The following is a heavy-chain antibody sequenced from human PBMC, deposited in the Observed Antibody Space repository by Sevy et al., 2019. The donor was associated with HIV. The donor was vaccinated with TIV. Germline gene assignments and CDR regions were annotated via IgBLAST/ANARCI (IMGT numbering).Heavy chain of an antibody. CDR3: ARALADWGSFHYSL. CDR2: IKQDGTET. J-gene: IGHJ4*02. Sequence: GGSLRLSCEVSGFTFITYWMTWVRQAPGKGLEWVANIKQDGTETSYVDSVRGRFTISRDNAKKSLYLQLDNLRVEDTAVYYCARALADWGSFHYSLWGQGTLVTVSS. CDR1: GFTFITYW. D-gene: IGHD3-16*02. V-gene: IGHV3-7*01.